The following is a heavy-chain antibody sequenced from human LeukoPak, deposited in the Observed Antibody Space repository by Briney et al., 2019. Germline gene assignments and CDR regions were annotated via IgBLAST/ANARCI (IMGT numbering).Heavy chain of an antibody. CDR1: GFSFIDYY. V-gene: IGHV3-11*04. Sequence: GGSLRLSCAASGFSFIDYYMSWIRQAPGKGLEWVSYMDDSGRIIYYGGSVKGRFTISRDNARNSLFLQMNRLTAEDTAVYFCARVRRVAADSLRYFDYWGQGTLVTVSS. D-gene: IGHD6-13*01. CDR3: ARVRRVAADSLRYFDY. CDR2: MDDSGRII. J-gene: IGHJ4*02.